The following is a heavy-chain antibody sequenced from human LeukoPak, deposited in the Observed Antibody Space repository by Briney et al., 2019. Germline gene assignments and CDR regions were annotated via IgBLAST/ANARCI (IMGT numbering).Heavy chain of an antibody. V-gene: IGHV3-23*01. D-gene: IGHD5-18*01. CDR1: GFTFNNYA. CDR2: IGGGGDTT. J-gene: IGHJ4*02. Sequence: GGSLRLSCAASGFTFNNYALSWVRQAPGKGLEWVSGIGGGGDTTYYADSVKGRFTISRDNSKNTLYLQMNSLRAEDTAVYYCAKDRVGYSYGTDYFDYWGQGTLVTVSS. CDR3: AKDRVGYSYGTDYFDY.